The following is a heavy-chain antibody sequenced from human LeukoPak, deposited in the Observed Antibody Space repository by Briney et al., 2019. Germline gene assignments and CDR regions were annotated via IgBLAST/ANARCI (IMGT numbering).Heavy chain of an antibody. CDR3: ATIVGATFDY. Sequence: GGSLRLSCAASGFTFSSYGMHWVRQAPGKGLEWVAFIRYDGSNKYYADSVKGRFTISRDNSKNTLYLRMNSLRAEDTAVYYCATIVGATFDYWGQGTLVTVSS. V-gene: IGHV3-30*02. D-gene: IGHD1-26*01. CDR2: IRYDGSNK. CDR1: GFTFSSYG. J-gene: IGHJ4*02.